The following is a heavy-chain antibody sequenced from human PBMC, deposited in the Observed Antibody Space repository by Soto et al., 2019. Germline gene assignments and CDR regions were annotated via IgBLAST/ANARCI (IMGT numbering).Heavy chain of an antibody. D-gene: IGHD6-13*01. J-gene: IGHJ4*02. V-gene: IGHV5-10-1*01. CDR3: ARLQAAAGDNDLTFDY. Sequence: GESLKLSCPGSGYSFTTYWIGWVRQMPGKGLEWMGRIDPSDSYTNYSPSFQGHVTISADKSISTAYLRWSSLKASDTAMYYCARLQAAAGDNDLTFDYWGQGTLVTVSS. CDR1: GYSFTTYW. CDR2: IDPSDSYT.